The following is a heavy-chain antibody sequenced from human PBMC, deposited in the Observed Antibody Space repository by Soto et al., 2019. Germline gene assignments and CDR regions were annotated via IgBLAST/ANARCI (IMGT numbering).Heavy chain of an antibody. V-gene: IGHV3-23*01. CDR1: GFSFGSYA. CDR2: IRGSDGKT. J-gene: IGHJ4*02. CDR3: ARWSYLDY. Sequence: GGSLRRSCAASGFSFGSYALSWVRQAPGKGLEWVSTIRGSDGKTFYADSVKGRFSISRDTSQSTLYLQMNSLRADDTAMYYCARWSYLDYWGQGTRVTVSS. D-gene: IGHD3-3*01.